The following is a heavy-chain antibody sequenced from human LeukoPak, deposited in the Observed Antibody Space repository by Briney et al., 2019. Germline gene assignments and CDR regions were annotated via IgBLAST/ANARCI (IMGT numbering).Heavy chain of an antibody. J-gene: IGHJ4*02. Sequence: PGGSLRLSCAASGFTFSNYDMNWVRQAPGKGLVWISYISSSGSTIYYADSVKGRFTISRDNSKNTLYLQMNSLRAEDTAVYYCANPGVVINGFGYWGQGTLVTVSS. V-gene: IGHV3-48*01. D-gene: IGHD3-3*01. CDR3: ANPGVVINGFGY. CDR2: ISSSGSTI. CDR1: GFTFSNYD.